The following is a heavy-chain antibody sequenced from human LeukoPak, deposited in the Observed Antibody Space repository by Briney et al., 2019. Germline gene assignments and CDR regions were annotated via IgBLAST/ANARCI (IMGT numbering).Heavy chain of an antibody. Sequence: SETLSLTCTVSGGSISSTGYSWSWIRQLPGKAPEWIGYIHYSGSTYYNPSLKSRLTISIDTSNNQFSLNLTSVTAADTAVYYCARGRLREAFGYWGQGTLVTVSS. CDR3: ARGRLREAFGY. V-gene: IGHV4-31*03. CDR1: GGSISSTGYS. CDR2: IHYSGST. J-gene: IGHJ4*02.